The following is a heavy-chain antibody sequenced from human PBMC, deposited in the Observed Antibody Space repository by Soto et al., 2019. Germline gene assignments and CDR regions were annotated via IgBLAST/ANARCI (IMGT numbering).Heavy chain of an antibody. CDR3: ATDRGAAAGMGV. D-gene: IGHD3-10*01. Sequence: QLVESGGGVVQPGTSLRLACAASGFTFSDYGMHRIRQAPGKGLERVAVIWQTGKTKDYPESIKGRFTISRDNSKNTLHLQMTSLRVEDTAVDYCATDRGAAAGMGVWGKWTTVTVSS. CDR1: GFTFSDYG. CDR2: IWQTGKTK. V-gene: IGHV3-33*08. J-gene: IGHJ6*04.